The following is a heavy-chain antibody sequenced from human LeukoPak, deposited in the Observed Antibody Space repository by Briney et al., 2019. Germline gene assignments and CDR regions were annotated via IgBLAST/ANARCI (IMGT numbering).Heavy chain of an antibody. D-gene: IGHD3-22*01. CDR2: IYAGNSDT. CDR3: ARLYDSSGYPFDY. Sequence: GESLKISCQGFGYTFNTSWIGWVRQLPGKGLEWMAIIYAGNSDTKYSPSFEGQVTISADKSISTAYLQWRSLKASDTAMYYCARLYDSSGYPFDYWGQGTLVTVSS. V-gene: IGHV5-51*01. CDR1: GYTFNTSW. J-gene: IGHJ4*02.